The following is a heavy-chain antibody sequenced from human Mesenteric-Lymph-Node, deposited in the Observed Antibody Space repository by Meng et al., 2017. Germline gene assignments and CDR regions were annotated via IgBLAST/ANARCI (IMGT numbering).Heavy chain of an antibody. CDR3: AEGSGSYAVAY. V-gene: IGHV3-21*01. J-gene: IGHJ4*02. Sequence: EVQLVESGGGLVKPGGSLSLSCAASGFTFSSYSMNWVRQAPGKGLEWVSYISSNSYYISYADSVKGRFTKSRDNAKNSVYLQMNSLRAEDTAVYYCAEGSGSYAVAYWGQGTLVTVSS. CDR1: GFTFSSYS. D-gene: IGHD1-26*01. CDR2: ISSNSYYI.